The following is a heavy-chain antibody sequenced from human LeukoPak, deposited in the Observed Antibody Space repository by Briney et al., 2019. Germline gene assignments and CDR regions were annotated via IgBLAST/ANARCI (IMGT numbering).Heavy chain of an antibody. J-gene: IGHJ4*02. Sequence: GGSLRLSCAVSGFSVNDNYMSWVRQAPGKGLQWVSVMFPDGRTYYADSVKGRFTISRDLARNPLLLQMHSLRADDTAVHYCARTNPVYGDYDYRGPGTLVTVSS. CDR3: ARTNPVYGDYDY. CDR1: GFSVNDNY. D-gene: IGHD4-17*01. V-gene: IGHV3-53*01. CDR2: MFPDGRT.